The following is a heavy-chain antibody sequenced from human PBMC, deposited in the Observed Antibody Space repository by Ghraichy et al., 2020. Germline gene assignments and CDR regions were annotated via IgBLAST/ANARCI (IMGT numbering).Heavy chain of an antibody. CDR3: AKGQWENRVTTYYYYYGMDV. Sequence: SVKVSCKASGGTFSSYAISWVRQAPGQGLEWMGGIIPIFGTANYAQKFQGRVTITADESTSTAYMELSSLRSEDTAVYYCAKGQWENRVTTYYYYYGMDVWGQGTTVTVSS. J-gene: IGHJ6*02. CDR2: IIPIFGTA. CDR1: GGTFSSYA. D-gene: IGHD1-26*01. V-gene: IGHV1-69*13.